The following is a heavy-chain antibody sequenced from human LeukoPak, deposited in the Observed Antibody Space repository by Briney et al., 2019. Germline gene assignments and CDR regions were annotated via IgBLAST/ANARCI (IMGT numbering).Heavy chain of an antibody. CDR2: IYYSGST. J-gene: IGHJ4*02. Sequence: SETLSLTCTVSGGSISSYYWSWIRQPPGKGLEWIGYIYYSGSTNYSPSLKSRVTISVDTSKNQFSLKLSSVTAADTAVYYCARGDYDILTGYYTGHFDYWGQGTLVTVSS. D-gene: IGHD3-9*01. CDR1: GGSISSYY. V-gene: IGHV4-59*01. CDR3: ARGDYDILTGYYTGHFDY.